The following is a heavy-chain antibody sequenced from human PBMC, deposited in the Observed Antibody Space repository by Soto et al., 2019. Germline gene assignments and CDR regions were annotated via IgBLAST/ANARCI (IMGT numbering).Heavy chain of an antibody. J-gene: IGHJ5*02. Sequence: EVQLVESGGGLVQPGWSLRLSCAASGFSITNTWMHWVRQAPGKGLESVGRVKSKADGGTADYAAPVKGRFTVSRDDSKNTQYLQMNSMKMEDTAVYYCNSYPDFWGGHTHLWGQGTLVTVSS. D-gene: IGHD3-3*01. CDR3: NSYPDFWGGHTHL. CDR2: VKSKADGGTA. CDR1: GFSITNTW. V-gene: IGHV3-15*07.